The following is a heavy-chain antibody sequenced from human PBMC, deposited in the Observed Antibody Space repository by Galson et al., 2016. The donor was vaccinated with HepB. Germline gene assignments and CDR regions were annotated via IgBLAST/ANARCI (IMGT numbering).Heavy chain of an antibody. J-gene: IGHJ4*02. Sequence: SLRLSCAASGFTFTTYGMSWVRQAPGKGLEWVSGISGSDSNTYYADSVKGRFIISRDNSKNTLYLQMQSLRAEDTAVYYWAKDLYTGSYVSPDYWGQGTLVTVSS. V-gene: IGHV3-23*01. CDR3: AKDLYTGSYVSPDY. CDR2: ISGSDSNT. D-gene: IGHD1-26*01. CDR1: GFTFTTYG.